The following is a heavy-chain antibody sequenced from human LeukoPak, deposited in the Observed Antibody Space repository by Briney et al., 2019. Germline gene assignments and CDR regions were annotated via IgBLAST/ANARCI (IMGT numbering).Heavy chain of an antibody. D-gene: IGHD3-22*01. J-gene: IGHJ6*03. CDR3: ARDPDRYDSSGYYYYYYYMDV. CDR2: IIPIFGTA. CDR1: GGTFSSYA. V-gene: IGHV1-69*13. Sequence: SVKVSCKASGGTFSSYAISWVRQAPGQGLEWMGGIIPIFGTANYAQKFQGRVTITADESTSTAYMELRSLRSDDTAVYYCARDPDRYDSSGYYYYYYYMDVWGKGTTVTISS.